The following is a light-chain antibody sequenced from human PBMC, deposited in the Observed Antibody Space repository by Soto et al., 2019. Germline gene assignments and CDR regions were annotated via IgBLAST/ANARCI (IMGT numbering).Light chain of an antibody. V-gene: IGLV2-14*01. CDR1: SSDVGGYNY. Sequence: QSALTQPASVSGSPGQSIPISCTGTSSDVGGYNYVSWYQQHPGKAPKFMIYDVSNRPSGVSNRFSGSKSGNTASLTISGLQAEDEADYYCSSYTTSNTRQIVVGTGTKLTVL. CDR2: DVS. CDR3: SSYTTSNTRQIV. J-gene: IGLJ1*01.